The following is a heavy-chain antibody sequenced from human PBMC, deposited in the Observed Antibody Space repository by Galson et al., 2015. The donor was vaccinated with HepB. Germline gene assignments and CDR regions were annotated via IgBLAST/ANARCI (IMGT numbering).Heavy chain of an antibody. CDR3: TRLQFSSSWDAFDI. J-gene: IGHJ3*02. V-gene: IGHV3-73*01. CDR2: IRSKTDTYAT. CDR1: GFTFSDSA. Sequence: SLRLSCAASGFTFSDSAMHWVRQASGKGQEWVGRIRSKTDTYATAYSASVKGRFTISRDDSKNTAYLQMNSLNTEDTAVYYCTRLQFSSSWDAFDIWGQGTMVTVSS. D-gene: IGHD6-6*01.